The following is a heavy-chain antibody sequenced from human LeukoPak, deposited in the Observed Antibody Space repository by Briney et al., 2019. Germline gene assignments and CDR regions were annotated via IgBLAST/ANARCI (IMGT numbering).Heavy chain of an antibody. CDR3: SRVGPGGAGAFDY. CDR2: VKQDGSEK. CDR1: GFTFTNDW. Sequence: GGSLRLSCAASGFTFTNDWMSWVRQAPGKGLEWVANVKQDGSEKDYVDSVKGRFTISRDNAKSLLYLQMNSLRAEDTAVYYCSRVGPGGAGAFDYWGQGTLVTVSS. V-gene: IGHV3-7*01. J-gene: IGHJ4*02. D-gene: IGHD6-13*01.